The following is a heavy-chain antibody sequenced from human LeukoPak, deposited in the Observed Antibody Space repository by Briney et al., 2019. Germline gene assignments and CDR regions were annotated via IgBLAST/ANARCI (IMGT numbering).Heavy chain of an antibody. D-gene: IGHD2-15*01. CDR2: IYFRGST. J-gene: IGHJ4*02. CDR1: GGSVSRGTYY. CDR3: ASGVAAVVPAY. Sequence: SETLSLTCTVSGGSVSRGTYYWSWIRQHPGKGLEWIGYIYFRGSTNSNPSLKSRVTISTDTSKNQFSLQLNSVTAADTAVYYCASGVAAVVPAYWGQGTLVTVSS. V-gene: IGHV4-31*03.